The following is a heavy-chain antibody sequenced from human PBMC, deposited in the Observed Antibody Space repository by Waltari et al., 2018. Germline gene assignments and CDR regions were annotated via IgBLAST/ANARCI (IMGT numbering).Heavy chain of an antibody. V-gene: IGHV4-28*03. Sequence: QVQLQESGPGLVKPSDTLSLTCAVSGYSIKSQNWWGWIRQPPGKGLEWIGYIYYSGSAYYNPTLKSRVTMSVDTSKNHFSLQLSSVTAVDTALYYCVREDGGVTYYFDWGQGILVTVSS. CDR2: IYYSGSA. J-gene: IGHJ4*02. CDR1: GYSIKSQNW. CDR3: VREDGGVTYYFD. D-gene: IGHD1-26*01.